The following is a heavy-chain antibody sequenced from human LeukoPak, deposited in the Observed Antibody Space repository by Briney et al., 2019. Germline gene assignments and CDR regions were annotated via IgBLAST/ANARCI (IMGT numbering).Heavy chain of an antibody. J-gene: IGHJ4*02. CDR2: LSGSGGST. Sequence: GGSLRLSCAASGFFVSNYDMNWVRQAPGSGLEWVSGLSGSGGSTFYADSVKGRFTISRDNSKNTVYLQMNSLRGEDTAMYYCARGVTVTTDFWGQGTLVTVSS. CDR3: ARGVTVTTDF. V-gene: IGHV3-23*01. CDR1: GFFVSNYD. D-gene: IGHD4-17*01.